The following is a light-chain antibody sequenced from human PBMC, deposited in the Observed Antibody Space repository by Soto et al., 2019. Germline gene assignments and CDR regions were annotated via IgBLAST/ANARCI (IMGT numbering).Light chain of an antibody. CDR3: CSYAGSYNYV. CDR1: SSDVAGYNF. J-gene: IGLJ1*01. CDR2: DVS. V-gene: IGLV2-11*01. Sequence: QSVLTLPLSMSGSPGQSVTISCTGTSSDVAGYNFVSWYQQHACKCPKLMIYDVSKRPSGVPDRFSGSKSGYTASLTISGLQAEDEADYSCCSYAGSYNYVFGTGTKV.